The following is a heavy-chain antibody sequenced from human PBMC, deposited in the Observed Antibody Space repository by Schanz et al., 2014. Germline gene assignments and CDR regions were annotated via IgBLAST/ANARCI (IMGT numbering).Heavy chain of an antibody. CDR1: GFTVSSNH. J-gene: IGHJ6*03. CDR2: IWSDGSGK. CDR3: ARDGDRFYHNYYMDV. Sequence: GQLAESGGGLVQPGGSLRLSCAVSGFTVSSNHMSWVRQAPGKGLEWVAVIWSDGSGKYYADSVKGRFTISRDNAKNSLYLQMNSLRAEDTAVYYCARDGDRFYHNYYMDVWGKGTTVTVSS. V-gene: IGHV3-33*08. D-gene: IGHD4-17*01.